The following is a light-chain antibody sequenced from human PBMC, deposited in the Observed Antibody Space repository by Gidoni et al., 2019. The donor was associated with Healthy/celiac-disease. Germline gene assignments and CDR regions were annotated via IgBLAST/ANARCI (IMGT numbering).Light chain of an antibody. Sequence: DIQMTQSPSSLSASVGDRVTITCRASQSISSYLNWYQQKPGKAPKLLIYAASSLQSVVPSRFSGSGSGTDFNLTISSLQPEDFATYYCQQSYSNPRLTFGGGTKVEIK. CDR1: QSISSY. CDR3: QQSYSNPRLT. J-gene: IGKJ4*01. V-gene: IGKV1-39*01. CDR2: AAS.